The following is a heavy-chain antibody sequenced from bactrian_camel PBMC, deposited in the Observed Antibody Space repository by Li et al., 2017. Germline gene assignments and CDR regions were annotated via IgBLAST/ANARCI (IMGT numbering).Heavy chain of an antibody. CDR2: IESDGST. J-gene: IGHJ4*01. V-gene: IGHV3S53*01. D-gene: IGHD1*01. Sequence: VQLVESGGGSAQPGGSLRLSCAASGNTDDATCMGWFRQIPDKEREGVAGIESDGSTSYADSVKGRFTISQDDAKNAVYLEMNGLKPEDSGTYYCAADEMGCIENVYRGQGTQVTVS. CDR3: AADEMGCIENVY. CDR1: GNTDDATC.